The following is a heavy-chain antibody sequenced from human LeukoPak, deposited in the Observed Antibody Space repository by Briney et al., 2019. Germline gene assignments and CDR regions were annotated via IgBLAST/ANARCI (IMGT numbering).Heavy chain of an antibody. CDR1: GGTFSSYA. V-gene: IGHV1-69*04. D-gene: IGHD3-10*01. CDR3: ARLLLWFGEPDY. CDR2: IIPILGIA. Sequence: WASVKVSCKASGGTFSSYAISWVRQAPGQGLEWMGRIIPILGIANYAQKFQGRVTITADKSTSTAYMELSRLRSDDTAVYYCARLLLWFGEPDYWGQGTLVTVSS. J-gene: IGHJ4*02.